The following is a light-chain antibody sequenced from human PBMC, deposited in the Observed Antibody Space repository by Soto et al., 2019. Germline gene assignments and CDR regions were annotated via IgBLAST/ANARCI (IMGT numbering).Light chain of an antibody. J-gene: IGKJ1*01. Sequence: DVVMTQSPLFLSVALGQPASISCRSSQSLVNSDGSTFLIWFHLRPGQSPRRLIYRVSNRDSGVPDRFSGSGSGADFTLKISRVEAEDVGVYYCMQGTQWPVTFGQGTKVEIK. CDR3: MQGTQWPVT. CDR1: QSLVNSDGSTF. V-gene: IGKV2-30*01. CDR2: RVS.